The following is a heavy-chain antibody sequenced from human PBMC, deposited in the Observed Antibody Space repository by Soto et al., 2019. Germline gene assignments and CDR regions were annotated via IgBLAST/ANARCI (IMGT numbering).Heavy chain of an antibody. CDR3: ARNLATGDY. J-gene: IGHJ4*02. CDR2: INPNGGST. V-gene: IGHV1-46*01. D-gene: IGHD1-1*01. Sequence: QVQLVQSGAEVKKPGASVKLSCKASGYTFTSYYIPWVRQAPGQGLEWMAIINPNGGSTNYAQKCQGRVTVTRDTSTSTVYMELTSLRSEDTAVYYCARNLATGDYWGQGTMVTVSS. CDR1: GYTFTSYY.